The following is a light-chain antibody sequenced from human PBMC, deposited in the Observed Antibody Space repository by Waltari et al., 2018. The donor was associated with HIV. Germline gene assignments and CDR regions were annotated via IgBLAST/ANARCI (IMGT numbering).Light chain of an antibody. J-gene: IGLJ3*02. V-gene: IGLV2-23*02. Sequence: QSALTQPASVSGSPGQSITLSCTGTSRDVGTYNLFSWYQQHPGKAPKLMIYEVSKRPSGVSNRFAGSKSGNTASLTISGLQAEDEADYYCCSYAGSSTWVFGGGTKLTVL. CDR3: CSYAGSSTWV. CDR1: SRDVGTYNL. CDR2: EVS.